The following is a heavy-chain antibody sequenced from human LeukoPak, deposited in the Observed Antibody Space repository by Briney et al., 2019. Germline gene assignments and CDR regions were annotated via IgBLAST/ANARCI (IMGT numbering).Heavy chain of an antibody. V-gene: IGHV3-48*01. CDR1: GFTFSGYS. J-gene: IGHJ4*02. D-gene: IGHD1-26*01. CDR2: ITSSSSAI. Sequence: GGSLRLSCAASGFTFSGYSMIWVRQAPGKGLEWVSYITSSSSAIYYADSVKGRFTISRDNAKNSLYLQMNSLRAEDTAVYYCARVRGSYHFDYWGQGTLVTVSS. CDR3: ARVRGSYHFDY.